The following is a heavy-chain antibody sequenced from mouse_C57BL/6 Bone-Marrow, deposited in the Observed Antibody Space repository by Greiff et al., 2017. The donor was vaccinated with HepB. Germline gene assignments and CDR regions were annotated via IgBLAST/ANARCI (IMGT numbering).Heavy chain of an antibody. CDR3: AREEPITTVVADY. J-gene: IGHJ2*01. CDR1: GYTFTSYW. D-gene: IGHD1-1*01. Sequence: QVQLQQPGAELVKPGASVKMSCKASGYTFTSYWITWVKQRPGQGLEWIGDIYPGSGSTNYNEKFKSKATLTVDTSSSTGYLQLSSLTSEDSAVYYCAREEPITTVVADYWGQGTTLTVSS. V-gene: IGHV1-55*01. CDR2: IYPGSGST.